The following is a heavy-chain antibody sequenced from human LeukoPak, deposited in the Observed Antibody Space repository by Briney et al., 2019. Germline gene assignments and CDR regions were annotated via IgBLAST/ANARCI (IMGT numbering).Heavy chain of an antibody. V-gene: IGHV3-23*01. J-gene: IGHJ4*02. Sequence: GGSLRLSCAASGFSFSTYAMSWVRQAPGKGLEWVSGVNGNGGSTSYADSVKGRFTIFRDNSKNTVYLQMNSLRVEDTAVYYCAKSLYGGCDYWGQGTVVAVSS. CDR3: AKSLYGGCDY. CDR1: GFSFSTYA. CDR2: VNGNGGST. D-gene: IGHD3-16*02.